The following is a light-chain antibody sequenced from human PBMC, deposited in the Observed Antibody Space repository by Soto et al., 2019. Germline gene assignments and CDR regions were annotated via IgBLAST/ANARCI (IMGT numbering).Light chain of an antibody. CDR3: QQSGSTACT. CDR2: AAS. CDR1: QSISSK. Sequence: DIQMTQSPSSLSASAGDRATITCRASQSISSKLVWYQQKPGQAPNLLIYAASSLQSGVPTKFSGSGSGTHFTLSISTLEPEDFAAYYCQQSGSTACTFGQGTKVEI. J-gene: IGKJ1*01. V-gene: IGKV1-39*01.